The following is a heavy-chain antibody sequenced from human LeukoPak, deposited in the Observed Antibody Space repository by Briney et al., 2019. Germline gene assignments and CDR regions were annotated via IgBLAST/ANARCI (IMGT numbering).Heavy chain of an antibody. J-gene: IGHJ3*02. CDR2: IIPIFGTA. CDR1: GGTFSSYA. Sequence: GASVKVSCKASGGTFSSYAISWVRQAPGQGLEWMGGIIPIFGTANYAQKFQGRVTITADKSTSTAYMELSSLRSEDTAVYYCAGDQRRGVAAIWGNNAFDIWGQGTMVTVSS. D-gene: IGHD2-15*01. V-gene: IGHV1-69*06. CDR3: AGDQRRGVAAIWGNNAFDI.